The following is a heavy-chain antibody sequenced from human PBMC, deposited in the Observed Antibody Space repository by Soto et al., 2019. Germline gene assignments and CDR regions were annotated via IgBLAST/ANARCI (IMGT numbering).Heavy chain of an antibody. CDR3: ARHEYYDGSGSYYYFDY. J-gene: IGHJ4*02. Sequence: QVQLQESGPGLVKPSETLSLTCTVSGGSISSYYWSWIRQPPGKGLEWIGYIYYSGSTNYNPSLKSRVTISVDTSKNQFSLKLSSVTAADTAVYYCARHEYYDGSGSYYYFDYWGQGTLVTVSS. CDR1: GGSISSYY. CDR2: IYYSGST. V-gene: IGHV4-59*08. D-gene: IGHD3-10*01.